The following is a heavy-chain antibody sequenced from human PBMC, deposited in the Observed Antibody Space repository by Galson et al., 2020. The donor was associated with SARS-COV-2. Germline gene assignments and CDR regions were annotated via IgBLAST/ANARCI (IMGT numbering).Heavy chain of an antibody. V-gene: IGHV3-74*01. CDR2: IYSEGSST. CDR1: GFTFTSYW. CDR3: ARRDRGKDYLDY. J-gene: IGHJ4*02. Sequence: GESLKISCAASGFTFTSYWMHWVRQAPGKGLVWVSRIYSEGSSTSYADSVKGRFTISGDDAKNTPYLHMRSLRAEDTAVYYCARRDRGKDYLDYWGQGTLGTVSS. D-gene: IGHD3-16*01.